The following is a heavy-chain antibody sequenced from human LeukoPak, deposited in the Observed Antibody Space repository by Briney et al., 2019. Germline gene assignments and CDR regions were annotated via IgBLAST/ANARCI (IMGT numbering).Heavy chain of an antibody. CDR1: GGSISSYY. D-gene: IGHD3-10*01. CDR2: IYYSGST. V-gene: IGHV4-59*01. Sequence: SETLSLTCTVSGGSISSYYWSWIRQPPGKGLEWIGYIYYSGSTNYNPSLKSRVTISVDTSKNQFSLKLSSVTAADTAVYYCASWSDYYGSGSFDYWGQGTLVTVSS. J-gene: IGHJ4*02. CDR3: ASWSDYYGSGSFDY.